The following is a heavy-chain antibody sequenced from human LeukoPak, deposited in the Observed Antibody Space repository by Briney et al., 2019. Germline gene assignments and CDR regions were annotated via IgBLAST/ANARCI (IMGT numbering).Heavy chain of an antibody. CDR3: ARDVLGGYDREFDY. CDR2: ISSSSSYI. Sequence: PGGSLRLSCAASGFTFSSYSMNWVRQAPGKGLEWVSSISSSSSYIYYADSVKGRFTISRDNAKNSLYLQMNSLRAEDTAVYYCARDVLGGYDREFDYWGQGTLVTVSS. D-gene: IGHD5-12*01. J-gene: IGHJ4*02. V-gene: IGHV3-21*01. CDR1: GFTFSSYS.